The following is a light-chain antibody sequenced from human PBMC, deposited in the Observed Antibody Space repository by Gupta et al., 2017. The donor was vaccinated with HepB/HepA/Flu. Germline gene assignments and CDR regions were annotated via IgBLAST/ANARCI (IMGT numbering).Light chain of an antibody. CDR2: SNN. V-gene: IGLV1-44*01. CDR1: SSNIGSNT. CDR3: APWYDFRNGRV. Sequence: QSVLTQPPSASGTPGQRVTISCSGSSSNIGSNTVNWYQQLPGTAPKLLIYSNNQRPSGVPDRFSGSKSGTSASLAISGLQSEDAADYYCAPWYDFRNGRVYGTCTKVPVL. J-gene: IGLJ1*01.